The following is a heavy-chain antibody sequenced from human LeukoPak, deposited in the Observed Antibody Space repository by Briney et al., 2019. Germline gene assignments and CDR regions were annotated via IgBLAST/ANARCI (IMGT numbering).Heavy chain of an antibody. Sequence: PSETLSLTCSVSGGSISSSSYYWSWIRQSPGKGLEWIGYIYYTETSYNPSLKSRVTISADTSKNQFSLKLYSVTAADTAVYYCATRKLGNDYWGQGTLVTVSS. CDR1: GGSISSSSYY. V-gene: IGHV4-61*01. CDR3: ATRKLGNDY. D-gene: IGHD7-27*01. CDR2: IYYTET. J-gene: IGHJ4*02.